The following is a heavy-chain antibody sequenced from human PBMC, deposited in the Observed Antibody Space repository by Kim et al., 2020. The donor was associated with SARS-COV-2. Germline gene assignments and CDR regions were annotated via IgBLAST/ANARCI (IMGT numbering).Heavy chain of an antibody. CDR1: GFTFGGSA. V-gene: IGHV3-73*01. J-gene: IGHJ4*02. Sequence: GGSLRLSCAASGFTFGGSAIHWVRQASGKGLEWVGRIRSKANNYATAYVSSVQGRFTISRDDSKNTAYLQMNSLKTEDTAVYYCSYCSSGSCDPGVDSWGQGTLGTVSS. D-gene: IGHD2-15*01. CDR2: IRSKANNYAT. CDR3: SYCSSGSCDPGVDS.